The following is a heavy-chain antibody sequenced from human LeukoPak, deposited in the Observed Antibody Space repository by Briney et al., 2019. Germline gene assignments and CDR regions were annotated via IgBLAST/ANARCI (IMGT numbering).Heavy chain of an antibody. V-gene: IGHV4-59*08. J-gene: IGHJ4*02. CDR1: GGSISNFY. CDR3: ARHSEASPHYFDY. D-gene: IGHD1-26*01. CDR2: ISYNGGTT. Sequence: MASETLSLTCTVSGGSISNFYWTWIRQPPGEGLEWIGFISYNGGTTHYNPSLKSRVTMSVATSYNQLSLRLSSVTASDTAIYYCARHSEASPHYFDYWGQGALVTVSS.